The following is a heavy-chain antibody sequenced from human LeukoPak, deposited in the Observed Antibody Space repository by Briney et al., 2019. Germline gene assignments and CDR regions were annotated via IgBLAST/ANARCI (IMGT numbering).Heavy chain of an antibody. CDR1: GFTFSSYS. CDR2: IRYDGSNK. J-gene: IGHJ4*02. CDR3: AKDYYGSGSYYFDY. Sequence: GGSLRLSCAASGFTFSSYSMNWVRQAPGKGLEWVAFIRYDGSNKYYADSVKGRFTISRDNSKNTLYLQMNSLRAEDTAVYYCAKDYYGSGSYYFDYWGQGTLVTVSS. V-gene: IGHV3-30*02. D-gene: IGHD3-10*01.